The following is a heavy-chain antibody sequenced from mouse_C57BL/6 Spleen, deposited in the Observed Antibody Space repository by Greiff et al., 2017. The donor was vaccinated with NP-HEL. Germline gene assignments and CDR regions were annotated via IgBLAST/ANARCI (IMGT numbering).Heavy chain of an antibody. Sequence: VQLQQSVAELVRPGASVKLSCTASGFNIPNTYMHWVKQRPEQGLEWIGRIDPANGNTNYAPKFQGKATITADTSSTTAYLQLSSLPSEDAAICYCATGPTVVGPCDDWGQGTTLTVSS. CDR2: IDPANGNT. CDR3: ATGPTVVGPCDD. V-gene: IGHV14-3*01. CDR1: GFNIPNTY. J-gene: IGHJ2*01. D-gene: IGHD1-1*01.